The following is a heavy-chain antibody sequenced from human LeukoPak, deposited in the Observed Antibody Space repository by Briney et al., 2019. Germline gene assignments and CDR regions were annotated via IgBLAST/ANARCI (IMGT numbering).Heavy chain of an antibody. CDR2: IYYSGST. Sequence: SETLSLTCTVSGGSISSYYWSWIRQPPGKGLEWIVYIYYSGSTNYNPSLKSRVTISVDTSKNQFSLKLSSVTAADTAVYYCARFSSGWYYPGGFDPWGQGTLVTVSS. J-gene: IGHJ5*02. CDR1: GGSISSYY. V-gene: IGHV4-59*01. D-gene: IGHD6-19*01. CDR3: ARFSSGWYYPGGFDP.